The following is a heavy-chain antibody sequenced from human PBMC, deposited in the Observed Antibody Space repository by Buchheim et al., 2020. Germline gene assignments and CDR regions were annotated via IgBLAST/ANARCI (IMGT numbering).Heavy chain of an antibody. Sequence: EEQLVESGGGSVQPGGSLRLSCAVSGFTFSNVWMTWVRQAPGKGLEWVGRIKSKREGGTIDYAAPVKGRFTIPRDDSKNTVYLQMNSLKTEDTAVYYCAKDAYCSSTSCPGTYDYWGQGTL. CDR1: GFTFSNVW. J-gene: IGHJ4*02. D-gene: IGHD2-2*01. CDR2: IKSKREGGTI. V-gene: IGHV3-15*01. CDR3: AKDAYCSSTSCPGTYDY.